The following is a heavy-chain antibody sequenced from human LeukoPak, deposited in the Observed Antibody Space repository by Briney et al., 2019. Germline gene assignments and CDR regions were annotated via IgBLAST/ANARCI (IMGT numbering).Heavy chain of an antibody. J-gene: IGHJ5*02. CDR3: ARHLAVTGTDNWFDP. CDR2: IYYSGST. D-gene: IGHD6-19*01. Sequence: PSETLSLTCTVSGGSLSSYYWSWIRQPPGKGLEWIGYIYYSGSTNYNPSLKSRVTISVDTSKNQFSLKLSSVTAADTAVYYCARHLAVTGTDNWFDPWGQGTLVTVSS. CDR1: GGSLSSYY. V-gene: IGHV4-59*08.